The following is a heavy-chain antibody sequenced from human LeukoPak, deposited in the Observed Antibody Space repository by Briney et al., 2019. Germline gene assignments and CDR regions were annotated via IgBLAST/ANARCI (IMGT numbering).Heavy chain of an antibody. CDR2: ISSSSTTI. Sequence: GGSLRLSCAASGFTFSSYSMNWVRQAPGKGLGWLSYISSSSTTIYYADSVQGRFTISRDNSKSTLYLQMNSLRAEDTAVYSCAKCGGGSTNCYGAFDIWGPGTGVTVSS. J-gene: IGHJ3*02. CDR1: GFTFSSYS. CDR3: AKCGGGSTNCYGAFDI. V-gene: IGHV3-48*01. D-gene: IGHD2-2*01.